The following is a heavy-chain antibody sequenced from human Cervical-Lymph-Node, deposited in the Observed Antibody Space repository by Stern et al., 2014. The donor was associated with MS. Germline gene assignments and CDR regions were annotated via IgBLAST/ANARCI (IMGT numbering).Heavy chain of an antibody. CDR2: INSNTDGGTT. V-gene: IGHV3-15*01. CDR3: TTLDRSYPYYYYGMDV. Sequence: VQLVQSGGGLVKPGGSLRLSCAASGFTFRNAWMTWIRQAPGKGPEVVCRINSNTDGGTTDYAATVKGRFTISRDDSKNTLYLQMNSLKTEDTAVYYCTTLDRSYPYYYYGMDVWGQGTTVTVSS. J-gene: IGHJ6*02. D-gene: IGHD1-26*01. CDR1: GFTFRNAW.